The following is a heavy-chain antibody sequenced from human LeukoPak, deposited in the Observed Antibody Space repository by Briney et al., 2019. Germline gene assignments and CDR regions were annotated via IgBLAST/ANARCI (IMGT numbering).Heavy chain of an antibody. D-gene: IGHD3-10*01. J-gene: IGHJ4*02. V-gene: IGHV3-49*04. Sequence: PGGSLRLSCTASGFTFGDYAMSLVRQAPGKGLEWVGFSRCKAYGGTTEYAASVKGRFTISRDDSKSIAYLQMNSLKTEDTAVYYCTRDQYYGSGSYYNQHRSYFDYWGQGTLVTVSS. CDR3: TRDQYYGSGSYYNQHRSYFDY. CDR2: SRCKAYGGTT. CDR1: GFTFGDYA.